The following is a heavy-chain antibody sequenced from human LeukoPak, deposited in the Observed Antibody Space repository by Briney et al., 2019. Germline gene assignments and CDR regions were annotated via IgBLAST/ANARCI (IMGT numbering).Heavy chain of an antibody. D-gene: IGHD3-16*01. CDR3: ARGMRGDWFDP. Sequence: GGSLRLSCAASGFTFSSYSMNWVRQAPGKGLEWVSSISSSSSYIYHADSVKGRFTISRDNAKNPLYLQMNSLRAEDTAVYYCARGMRGDWFDPWGQGTLVTVSS. CDR2: ISSSSSYI. V-gene: IGHV3-21*01. CDR1: GFTFSSYS. J-gene: IGHJ5*02.